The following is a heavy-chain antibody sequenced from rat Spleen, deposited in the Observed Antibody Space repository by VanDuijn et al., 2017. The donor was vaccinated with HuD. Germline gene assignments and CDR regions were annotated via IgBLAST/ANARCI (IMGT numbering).Heavy chain of an antibody. CDR3: VRANRESYAHFDY. Sequence: EVQLKESGPGLVQPSQTLSLTCTVSGFSLTDYSVHWVRQPPGKGLEWMGVMWSGGSTAYNSALKSRLSISRDASKSQVFLRMNSLQTEDTATYYCVRANRESYAHFDYWGQGVMVTVSS. D-gene: IGHD1-12*01. CDR2: MWSGGST. V-gene: IGHV2S63*01. J-gene: IGHJ2*01. CDR1: GFSLTDYS.